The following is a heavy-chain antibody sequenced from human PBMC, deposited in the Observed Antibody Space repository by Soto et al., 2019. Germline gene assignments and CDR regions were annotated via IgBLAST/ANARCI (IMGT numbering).Heavy chain of an antibody. CDR3: PKPGGVIKFDY. CDR1: GFTFSSYA. CDR2: ISGSGGST. V-gene: IGHV3-23*01. Sequence: PVVSLRLSCAASGFTFSSYAMSWVRQAPGKGKEWVSAISGSGGSTYYADSVKGRFTISRDNSRNTMYLQINSLRAEDMAVYYCPKPGGVIKFDYWVQGALVTVS. D-gene: IGHD3-22*01. J-gene: IGHJ4*02.